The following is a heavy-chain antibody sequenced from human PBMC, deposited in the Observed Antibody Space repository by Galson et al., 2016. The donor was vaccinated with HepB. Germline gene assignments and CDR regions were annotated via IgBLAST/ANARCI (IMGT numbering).Heavy chain of an antibody. CDR2: ITGDSSRT. J-gene: IGHJ4*02. D-gene: IGHD3-10*01. CDR1: EFTFTSYA. Sequence: SLRLSCAGSEFTFTSYAMNWVRQAPGKGLEWVSAITGDSSRTFYADSVKGRFTISRDNSRNTLYLLMNSLRAEDSALYYCAKESQLGDYLDSWGQGTLVAVSS. V-gene: IGHV3-23*01. CDR3: AKESQLGDYLDS.